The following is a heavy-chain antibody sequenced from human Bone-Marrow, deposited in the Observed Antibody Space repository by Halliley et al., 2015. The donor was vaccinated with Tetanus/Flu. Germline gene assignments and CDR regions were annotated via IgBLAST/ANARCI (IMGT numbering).Heavy chain of an antibody. Sequence: TLSLTCSVSGGSISSGGYLWSWIRQHPGKGLKWIGYIFYSGSTYYNPSLRSRVTISLETSKNQFSLKLSSVTAADTAVYYCARDGLQSFDYWGQGTLVTVSS. J-gene: IGHJ4*02. V-gene: IGHV4-31*03. CDR3: ARDGLQSFDY. CDR1: GGSISSGGYL. CDR2: IFYSGST.